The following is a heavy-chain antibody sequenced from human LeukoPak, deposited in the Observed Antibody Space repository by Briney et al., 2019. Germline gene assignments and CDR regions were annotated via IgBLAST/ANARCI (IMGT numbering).Heavy chain of an antibody. CDR3: AKDFCPRSGGSCDED. CDR2: ISYDGSNK. D-gene: IGHD2-15*01. V-gene: IGHV3-30*04. CDR1: GFTFSSYA. J-gene: IGHJ4*02. Sequence: GGSLRLSCAASGFTFSSYAMHWVRQAPGKGLEWVAVISYDGSNKYYADSVKGRFTISRDNSKNTLYLQMNSLRAEDTAVYYCAKDFCPRSGGSCDEDWGQGTLVTVSS.